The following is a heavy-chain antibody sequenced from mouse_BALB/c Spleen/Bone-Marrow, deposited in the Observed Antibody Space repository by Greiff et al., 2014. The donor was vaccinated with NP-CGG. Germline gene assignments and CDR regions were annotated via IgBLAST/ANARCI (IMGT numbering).Heavy chain of an antibody. CDR2: IDPSDSET. J-gene: IGHJ3*01. CDR3: TGGVLFAY. CDR1: GYSFTTYW. V-gene: IGHV1S127*01. D-gene: IGHD2-14*01. Sequence: QVQLQQSGPQLVRPGASVKISCKASGYSFTTYWMHWVKQRPGQGLEWIGMIDPSDSETILNQKFKDKATLTGDKSSSTAYMQLRSPTSEDSAVYHCTGGVLFAYWGQGTLVTVSA.